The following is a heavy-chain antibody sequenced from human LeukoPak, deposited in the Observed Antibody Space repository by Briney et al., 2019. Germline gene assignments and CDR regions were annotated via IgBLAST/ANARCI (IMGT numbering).Heavy chain of an antibody. CDR3: ARDGYTGS. CDR1: GGTFSSYT. V-gene: IGHV1-69*04. J-gene: IGHJ4*02. Sequence: SVKVSCKASGGTFSSYTISWVRPAPGQGLEWMGRIIPVLGIANYAQKFQGRVTITADRSTSTAYMELSSLRSEDTAVYYCARDGYTGSWGQGTLVTVSS. CDR2: IIPVLGIA. D-gene: IGHD5-24*01.